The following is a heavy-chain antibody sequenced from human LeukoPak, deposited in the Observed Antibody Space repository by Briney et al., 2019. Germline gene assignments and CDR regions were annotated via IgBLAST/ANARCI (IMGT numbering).Heavy chain of an antibody. V-gene: IGHV3-30*18. J-gene: IGHJ4*02. CDR2: ISYDGSNK. CDR3: EKDGRDGYNYFDY. Sequence: GGSLRLSCAASGFTFSSYGMHWVRQAPGKGLEWVAVISYDGSNKYYADSVKGRFTISRDNSKNTLYLQMNSLRAEDTAVYYCEKDGRDGYNYFDYWGQGTLVTVSS. D-gene: IGHD5-24*01. CDR1: GFTFSSYG.